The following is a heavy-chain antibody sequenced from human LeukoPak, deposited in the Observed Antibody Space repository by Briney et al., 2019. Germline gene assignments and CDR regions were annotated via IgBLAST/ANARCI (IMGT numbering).Heavy chain of an antibody. CDR3: ARENYDLWSGYLYYYYGMDV. Sequence: ASVKVSCKASGYTFTSYDINWVRQATGQGLEWMGWMNPNSGNTGYAQKFQGRVTMTRNTSISTAYMELSSLRSEDTAVYYCARENYDLWSGYLYYYYGMDVWGQGTTVTVSS. CDR1: GYTFTSYD. CDR2: MNPNSGNT. V-gene: IGHV1-8*01. J-gene: IGHJ6*02. D-gene: IGHD3-3*01.